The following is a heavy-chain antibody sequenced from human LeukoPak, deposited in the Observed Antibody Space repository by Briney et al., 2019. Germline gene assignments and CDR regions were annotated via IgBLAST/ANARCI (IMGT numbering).Heavy chain of an antibody. V-gene: IGHV1-18*01. CDR2: ISAYNGNT. CDR1: GYTFTSYG. CDR3: ARGRDYYSGGSCYSDY. J-gene: IGHJ4*02. Sequence: GASVKVSCTVSGYTFTSYGISWVRQAPGHGLEWMGWISAYNGNTNYAQTLQGRVTMTTDTSTSTAYMELRSLRSDDTAVYYCARGRDYYSGGSCYSDYWGQGTLVTVSS. D-gene: IGHD2-15*01.